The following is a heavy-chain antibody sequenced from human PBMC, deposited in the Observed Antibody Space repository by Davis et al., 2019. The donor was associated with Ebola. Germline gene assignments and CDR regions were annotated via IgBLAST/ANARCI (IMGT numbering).Heavy chain of an antibody. V-gene: IGHV3-30*03. D-gene: IGHD3-9*01. CDR3: AAINYDIFTGYYQDY. Sequence: PGGSLRLSCAASGFSFGTYGMHWVRQAPGKGLEWVASMSSHGRHTSYIDSVKGRFTISRDNSKSTLFLQMNSLRAEDTAVYYCAAINYDIFTGYYQDYWGQGTLVTVSS. CDR1: GFSFGTYG. CDR2: MSSHGRHT. J-gene: IGHJ4*02.